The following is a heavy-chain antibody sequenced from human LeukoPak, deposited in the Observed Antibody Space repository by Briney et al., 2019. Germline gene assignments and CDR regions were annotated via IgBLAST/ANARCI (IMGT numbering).Heavy chain of an antibody. J-gene: IGHJ4*02. D-gene: IGHD1-26*01. CDR3: VGGSYYFDY. CDR2: IKQDGSEK. V-gene: IGHV3-7*02. Sequence: QPGGSLRLSCAASGFTFRSYWMSWVRQAPGKGLEWVANIKQDGSEKYYVDSVKGRFTISRDNAKNSLYLQMNSLRAEDTAVYYCVGGSYYFDYWGQGTLVTVSS. CDR1: GFTFRSYW.